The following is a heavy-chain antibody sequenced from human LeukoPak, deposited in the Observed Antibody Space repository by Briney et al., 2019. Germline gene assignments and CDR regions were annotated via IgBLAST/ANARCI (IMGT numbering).Heavy chain of an antibody. CDR1: GFTFSNYA. CDR2: ISDGGAAT. Sequence: GGSLRLSCAASGFTFSNYAMTWVRQAPGKGLEWVSTISDGGAATYYADSVKGRFTISRDNSKNTLSLQMNSLRAEDTAVYYCAKALNVLVPSTSRWFGPWGQGTLVTVSS. CDR3: AKALNVLVPSTSRWFGP. V-gene: IGHV3-23*01. D-gene: IGHD2-2*01. J-gene: IGHJ5*02.